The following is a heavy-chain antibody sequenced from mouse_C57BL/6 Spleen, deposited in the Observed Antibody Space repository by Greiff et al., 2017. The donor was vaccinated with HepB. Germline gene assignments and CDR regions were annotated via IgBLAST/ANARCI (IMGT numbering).Heavy chain of an antibody. CDR2: IYPGDGDT. Sequence: VQLQQSGPELVKPGASVKISCKASGYAFSSSWMNWVKQRPGKGLEWIGRIYPGDGDTNYNGKFKGKATLTADKSSSTAYMQLSSLTSEDSAVYVCARGVLRSYFDYWGQGTTLTVSS. V-gene: IGHV1-82*01. J-gene: IGHJ2*01. D-gene: IGHD1-1*01. CDR3: ARGVLRSYFDY. CDR1: GYAFSSSW.